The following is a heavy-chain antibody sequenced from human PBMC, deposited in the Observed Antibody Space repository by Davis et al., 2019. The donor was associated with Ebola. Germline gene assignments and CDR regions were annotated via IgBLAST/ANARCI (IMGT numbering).Heavy chain of an antibody. J-gene: IGHJ6*02. CDR3: ARAYCGGDCLLYYYYGMDV. CDR2: IWYDGSNK. V-gene: IGHV3-33*01. D-gene: IGHD2-21*01. Sequence: GGSLRLSCAASGFTFSSYGIHWVRQAPGKGLEWVAVIWYDGSNKYYADSVKGRFTISRDNSKNTLYLQMNSLRAEDTAVYYCARAYCGGDCLLYYYYGMDVWGQGTTVTVSS. CDR1: GFTFSSYG.